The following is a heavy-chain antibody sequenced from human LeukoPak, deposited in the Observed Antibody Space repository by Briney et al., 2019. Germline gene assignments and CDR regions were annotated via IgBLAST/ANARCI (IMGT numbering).Heavy chain of an antibody. CDR1: GYNFPKYW. CDR3: VRLFRNWSDGGVDQ. D-gene: IGHD1-1*01. CDR2: RYPSDSDT. J-gene: IGHJ4*02. Sequence: GESLKISCKSSGYNFPKYWIGCVRQMSGKGREWMGIRYPSDSDTRYSPSSQCQVSISADTSISTAYLQWSSLQASDTAMYYCVRLFRNWSDGGVDQWGQGTLVTVSS. V-gene: IGHV5-51*01.